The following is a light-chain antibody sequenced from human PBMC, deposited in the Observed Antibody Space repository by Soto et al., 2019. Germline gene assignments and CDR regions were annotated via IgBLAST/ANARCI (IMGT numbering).Light chain of an antibody. CDR3: QQNGSSGT. CDR1: QSVSNNY. J-gene: IGKJ1*01. V-gene: IGKV3-20*01. CDR2: GAS. Sequence: EIVLTQSPGTLSLSPGERATLSCRASQSVSNNYLAWYQQKPGQAPRLLIYGASNRATGIPDRFSGSGSETDFTLTISRLEPEDFAVYYCQQNGSSGTFGQGTKVDIK.